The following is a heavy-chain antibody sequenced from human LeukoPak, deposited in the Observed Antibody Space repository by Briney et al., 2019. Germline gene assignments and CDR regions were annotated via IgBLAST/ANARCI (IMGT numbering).Heavy chain of an antibody. CDR3: ARSYGHSIDY. Sequence: GGSLRLSCAASGLTFRNFWMCWVRQAPGKGLERAATIKQDGSGQYYVDSVKGRFTISRDNAQNSLYLQMNNLRAEDTAVYYCARSYGHSIDYWGQGTLVTVSS. J-gene: IGHJ4*02. CDR2: IKQDGSGQ. D-gene: IGHD3-10*01. V-gene: IGHV3-7*01. CDR1: GLTFRNFW.